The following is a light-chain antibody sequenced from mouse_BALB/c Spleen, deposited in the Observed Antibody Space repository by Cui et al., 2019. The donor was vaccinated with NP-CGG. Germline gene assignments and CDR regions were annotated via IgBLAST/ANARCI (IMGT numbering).Light chain of an antibody. V-gene: IGLV1*01. CDR2: GTN. CDR3: ALWYSNNWV. CDR1: TGAVTTNTF. Sequence: AAVSQASALTTSPGETVTLTCRSSTGAVTTNTFANWVQEKPDHLFTGLIGGTNNRTPGVPARFSGSLIGDKAALTITGAQTEDEAIYFCALWYSNNWVFGGGTKLTVL. J-gene: IGLJ1*01.